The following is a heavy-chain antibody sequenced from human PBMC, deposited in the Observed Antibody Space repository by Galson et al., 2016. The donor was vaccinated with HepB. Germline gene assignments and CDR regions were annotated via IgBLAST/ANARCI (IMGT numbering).Heavy chain of an antibody. CDR3: ARGLRVPPEYCQY. CDR1: GLTFSNYA. J-gene: IGHJ1*01. V-gene: IGHV3-23*01. CDR2: IRDNGDRT. Sequence: SLRLSCAASGLTFSNYAMTWVRQAPGKGLEWVSTIRDNGDRTYYADSVKGRFTISRDNSKNTLYLQMNSLRVEDTALYYCARGLRVPPEYCQYRGQGTLVSVSS.